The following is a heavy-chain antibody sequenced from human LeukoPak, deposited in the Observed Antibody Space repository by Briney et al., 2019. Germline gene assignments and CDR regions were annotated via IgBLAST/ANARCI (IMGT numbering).Heavy chain of an antibody. D-gene: IGHD3-22*01. CDR2: IGTAGDT. CDR3: AREGVDSSGLDY. Sequence: GGSLRLSCAASGFTFSSYDMHWVRQAPGKGLEWVSAIGTAGDTYYPGSVKGRFTISRENAKNSLYLQMNSLRAGDTAVYYCAREGVDSSGLDYWGQGTLVTVSS. CDR1: GFTFSSYD. J-gene: IGHJ4*02. V-gene: IGHV3-13*01.